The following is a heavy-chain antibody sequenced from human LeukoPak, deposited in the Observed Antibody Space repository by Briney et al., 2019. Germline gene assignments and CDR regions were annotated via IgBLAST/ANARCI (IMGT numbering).Heavy chain of an antibody. CDR2: IYYSGST. Sequence: SETLSLTCTVSGGSINNYYWSWIRQPPGRGLEWIGYIYYSGSTNYNPSLKSRVTISVDTSKKQFSLNLSSVTAADTAVYYCARYSYGKRSFDYWGQGTLVTVSS. J-gene: IGHJ4*02. CDR3: ARYSYGKRSFDY. D-gene: IGHD5-18*01. CDR1: GGSINNYY. V-gene: IGHV4-59*01.